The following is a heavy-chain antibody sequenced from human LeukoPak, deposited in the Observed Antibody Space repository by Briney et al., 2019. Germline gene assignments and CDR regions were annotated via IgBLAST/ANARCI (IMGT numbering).Heavy chain of an antibody. CDR3: ARKMKTGDRVGTFDI. V-gene: IGHV3-21*01. CDR1: GFTFSSHN. J-gene: IGHJ3*02. CDR2: IGTDGSYI. D-gene: IGHD1-1*01. Sequence: PGGSLRLSCAASGFTFSSHNMNWVRQAPMKGLEWVSSIGTDGSYIYYADSVQGRFTISRDNAKNSLYLQMSSLTAEDTAVYYCARKMKTGDRVGTFDIWGQGTMVTVSS.